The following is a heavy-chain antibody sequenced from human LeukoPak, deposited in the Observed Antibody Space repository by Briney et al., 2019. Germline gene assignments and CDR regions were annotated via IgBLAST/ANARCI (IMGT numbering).Heavy chain of an antibody. D-gene: IGHD4-17*01. J-gene: IGHJ4*02. CDR3: ATSPHGDYGGFDY. CDR1: GYALTSYY. Sequence: ASVKVSCKASGYALTSYYMHCGRQAPGQGPGWMGIINPIGGSTSYAQKFQGRVTMTRDTSSSTVYMELSSLRSEDTAVYYCATSPHGDYGGFDYWGQGTLATDS. V-gene: IGHV1-46*01. CDR2: INPIGGST.